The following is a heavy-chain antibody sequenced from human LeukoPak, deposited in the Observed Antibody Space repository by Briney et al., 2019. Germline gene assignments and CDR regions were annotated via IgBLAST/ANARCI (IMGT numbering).Heavy chain of an antibody. V-gene: IGHV4-30-4*08. CDR3: ARVLFLEWAIDWFDP. D-gene: IGHD3-3*01. J-gene: IGHJ5*02. Sequence: SQTLSLTCTVSGGSISSGDYYWSWIRQPPGKGLEWIGYIYYSGSTYYNPSLKGRVTISVDTSKNQFSLKLSSVTAADTAVYYCARVLFLEWAIDWFDPWGQGTLVTVSS. CDR1: GGSISSGDYY. CDR2: IYYSGST.